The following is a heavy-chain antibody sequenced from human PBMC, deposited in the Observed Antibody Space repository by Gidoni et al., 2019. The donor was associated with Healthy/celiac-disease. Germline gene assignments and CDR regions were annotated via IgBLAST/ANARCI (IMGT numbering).Heavy chain of an antibody. CDR2: ISGSGGST. D-gene: IGHD2-2*01. V-gene: IGHV3-23*01. Sequence: EVQLLESGGGLVQPGWSLRLSCAPSGFTFSSYAISWVRQAPGKGLEWVSAISGSGGSTYYADSVKGRFTISRDNAKNTLYLQMNSLRAEDTAVYYCAKGVVPAATYYYGMDVWGQGTTVTVSS. CDR1: GFTFSSYA. J-gene: IGHJ6*02. CDR3: AKGVVPAATYYYGMDV.